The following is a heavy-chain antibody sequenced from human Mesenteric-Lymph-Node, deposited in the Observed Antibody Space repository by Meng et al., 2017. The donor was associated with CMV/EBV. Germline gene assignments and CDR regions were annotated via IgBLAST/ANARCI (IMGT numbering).Heavy chain of an antibody. CDR3: ARDRPCTTGICLSHASGWFDP. D-gene: IGHD2-8*01. CDR2: INPNSGGT. CDR1: GYTFTTYY. J-gene: IGHJ5*02. V-gene: IGHV1-2*06. Sequence: ASVKVSCKTSGYTFTTYYIHWVRQAPGQGLEWMGRINPNSGGTNLAQNFQDRVTMTRDTSITTVYMELSRLRSEDTAVYYCARDRPCTTGICLSHASGWFDPWGQGTLVTVSS.